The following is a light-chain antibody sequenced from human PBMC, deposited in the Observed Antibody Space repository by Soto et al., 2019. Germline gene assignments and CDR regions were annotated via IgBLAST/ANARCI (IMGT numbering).Light chain of an antibody. Sequence: QSVLTQPPSASGTPGQRVVFSCSGSSSNIGSNTVNWYQQLPGTAPKLLIYSDNQRPSGVPDRFSGSKSGTSASLAISGLQSEDGADYYCAAWDDSLNGYVFGTGTKVTVL. CDR3: AAWDDSLNGYV. CDR1: SSNIGSNT. CDR2: SDN. V-gene: IGLV1-44*01. J-gene: IGLJ1*01.